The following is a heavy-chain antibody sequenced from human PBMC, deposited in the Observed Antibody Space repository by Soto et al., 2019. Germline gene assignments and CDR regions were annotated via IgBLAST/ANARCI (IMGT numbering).Heavy chain of an antibody. J-gene: IGHJ4*02. CDR3: ARGDYDILTGYYTALDY. CDR2: IYYSGST. V-gene: IGHV4-31*03. CDR1: GGSISSGGYY. Sequence: QVQLQESGPGLVKPSQTLSLTCTVSGGSISSGGYYWSWIRQHPGKGLEWIGYIYYSGSTYYKPSLKSRVTISVDTSKNQFSLKLSSVTAADTAVYYCARGDYDILTGYYTALDYWGQGTLVTVSS. D-gene: IGHD3-9*01.